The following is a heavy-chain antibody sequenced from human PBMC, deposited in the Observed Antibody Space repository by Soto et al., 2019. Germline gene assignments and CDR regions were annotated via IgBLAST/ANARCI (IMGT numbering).Heavy chain of an antibody. D-gene: IGHD2-8*01. CDR3: ARGQDIVLMVYAYDAFDI. J-gene: IGHJ3*02. Sequence: GESLKISCAASGFTFSSYSMNWVRQAPGKGLEWVSYISSSSSTIYYADSVKGRFTISRDNAKNSLYLQMNSLRDEDTAVYYCARGQDIVLMVYAYDAFDIWGQGTMVTVSS. CDR2: ISSSSSTI. CDR1: GFTFSSYS. V-gene: IGHV3-48*02.